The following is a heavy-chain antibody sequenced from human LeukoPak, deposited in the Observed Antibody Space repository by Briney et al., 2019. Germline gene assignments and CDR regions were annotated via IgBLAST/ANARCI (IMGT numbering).Heavy chain of an antibody. Sequence: GESLRLSCAASGFTVSSNYMSWVRQAPGKGLEWVSVIYSGGSTYCADSVKGRFTISRDNSKNTLYLQMNSLRAEDTAVYYCAKDRGDSNYFDYWGQGTLVTVSS. J-gene: IGHJ4*02. V-gene: IGHV3-66*01. CDR1: GFTVSSNY. CDR2: IYSGGST. D-gene: IGHD2-21*02. CDR3: AKDRGDSNYFDY.